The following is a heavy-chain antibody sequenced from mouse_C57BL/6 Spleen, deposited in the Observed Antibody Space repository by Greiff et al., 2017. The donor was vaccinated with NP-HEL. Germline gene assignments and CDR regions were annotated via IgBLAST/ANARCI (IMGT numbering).Heavy chain of an antibody. V-gene: IGHV1-9*01. CDR1: GYTFTGYW. D-gene: IGHD2-1*01. Sequence: VKLMESGAELMKPGASVKLSCKATGYTFTGYWIEWVKQRPGHGLAWIGEILPGSGSTHYNEKFKGKATFTAAPSSYTAYMQLSSLTTEDSAIDYSARGKIYYGNRCADWGQGTLVTVSA. CDR3: ARGKIYYGNRCAD. J-gene: IGHJ3*01. CDR2: ILPGSGST.